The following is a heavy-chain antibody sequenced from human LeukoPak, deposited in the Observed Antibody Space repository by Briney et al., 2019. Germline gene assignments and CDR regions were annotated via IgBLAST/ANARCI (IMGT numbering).Heavy chain of an antibody. CDR1: GFTFSGYC. CDR2: IKADGGDK. D-gene: IGHD3-16*01. J-gene: IGHJ4*02. CDR3: ARGGLWGGDY. V-gene: IGHV3-7*01. Sequence: GGSLRLSCAASGFTFSGYCMTWVRQAPGRGLEWVATIKADGGDKYYVNSVKGRFTISRDNAKNSLSLQMDSLRAEDTAVYYCARGGLWGGDYWGQGTLVTVSS.